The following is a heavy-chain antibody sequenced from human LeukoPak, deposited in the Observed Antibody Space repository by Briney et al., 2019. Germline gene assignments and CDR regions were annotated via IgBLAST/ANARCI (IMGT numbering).Heavy chain of an antibody. CDR2: IYYSGST. D-gene: IGHD6-13*01. V-gene: IGHV4-59*01. CDR3: ARDSAAGPYNWFDP. J-gene: IGHJ5*02. Sequence: SETLSLTCTVSGGSISSYYWSWLRQPPGKGLEWIGYIYYSGSTNYNPSLKSRVTISVDTSKNQFSLKLSSVTAADTAVYYCARDSAAGPYNWFDPWGQGTLVTVSS. CDR1: GGSISSYY.